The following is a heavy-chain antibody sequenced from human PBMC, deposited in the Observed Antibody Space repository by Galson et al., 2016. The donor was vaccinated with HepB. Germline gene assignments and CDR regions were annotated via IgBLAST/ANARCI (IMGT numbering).Heavy chain of an antibody. CDR1: GFSISSSSYY. Sequence: LSLTCTVSGFSISSSSYYWGWIRQPPGKGLEWIGNFDYSGSTHYNPSLKSRVTMSADTSKNQFSLNLSTVTAADTAVYFCARGTHYGDFSDYWGHGTLVTVSS. J-gene: IGHJ4*01. D-gene: IGHD4-17*01. V-gene: IGHV4-39*01. CDR2: FDYSGST. CDR3: ARGTHYGDFSDY.